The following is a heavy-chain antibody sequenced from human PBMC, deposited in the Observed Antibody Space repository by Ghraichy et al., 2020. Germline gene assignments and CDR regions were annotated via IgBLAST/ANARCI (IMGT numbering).Heavy chain of an antibody. CDR1: GGSFSGYY. CDR3: AGRYSSSSGYYGMDV. V-gene: IGHV4-34*01. J-gene: IGHJ6*02. CDR2: INHSGST. D-gene: IGHD6-6*01. Sequence: SETLSLTCAVYGGSFSGYYWSWIRQPPGKGLEWIGEINHSGSTNYNPSLKSRVTISVDTSKNQFSLKLSSVTAADTAVYYCAGRYSSSSGYYGMDVWGQGTTVTVSS.